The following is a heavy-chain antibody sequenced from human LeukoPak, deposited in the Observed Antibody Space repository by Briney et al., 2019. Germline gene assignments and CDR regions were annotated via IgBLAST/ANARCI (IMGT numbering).Heavy chain of an antibody. Sequence: GGSLRLSCAASGFTFSNYAMNWARQAPGKGLEWVASINHNGNVNYYVDSVKGRFTISRDNAKNSLYLQMSNLRAEDTAVYFCARGGGLDVWGQGATVTVSS. D-gene: IGHD3-16*01. CDR2: INHNGNVN. V-gene: IGHV3-7*03. J-gene: IGHJ6*02. CDR1: GFTFSNYA. CDR3: ARGGGLDV.